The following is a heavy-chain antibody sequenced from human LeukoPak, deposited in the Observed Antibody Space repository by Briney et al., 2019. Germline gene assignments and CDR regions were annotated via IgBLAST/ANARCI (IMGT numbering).Heavy chain of an antibody. D-gene: IGHD3-9*01. CDR3: ARLRYLDY. V-gene: IGHV3-7*01. CDR2: IKQDGSEK. J-gene: IGHJ4*02. Sequence: PGGSLRLSCAASGFTFSNYWMSWVRQAPGKGLEWVANIKQDGSEKYYVDFVKGRFTISRDNAKNSLYLQMSSLRAEDTAVYYCARLRYLDYWGQGTLVTVSS. CDR1: GFTFSNYW.